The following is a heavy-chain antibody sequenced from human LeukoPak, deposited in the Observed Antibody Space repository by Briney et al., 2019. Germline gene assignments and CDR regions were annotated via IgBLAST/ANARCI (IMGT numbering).Heavy chain of an antibody. V-gene: IGHV3-48*04. Sequence: GGSLRLSCAASGFTFSSYSMNWVRQAPGKGLEWVSYISSSSSTIYYADSVKGRFTISRDNAKNSLYLQMNSLRAEDTAVYYCARGRAVLLWFGELLDYWGQGTLVTVSS. D-gene: IGHD3-10*01. CDR3: ARGRAVLLWFGELLDY. CDR1: GFTFSSYS. CDR2: ISSSSSTI. J-gene: IGHJ4*02.